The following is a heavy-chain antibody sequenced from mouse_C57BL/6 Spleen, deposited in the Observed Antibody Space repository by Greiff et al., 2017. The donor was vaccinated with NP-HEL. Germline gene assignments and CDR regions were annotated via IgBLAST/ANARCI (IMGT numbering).Heavy chain of an antibody. Sequence: QVQLQQSGAELARPGASVKLSCKASGYTFTSYGISWVKQRTGQGLEWIGEIYPRSGNTYYNEKFKGKATLTADKSSSTAYMELRSLTSEDSAVYFCARSGESTVVAEAMDYWGQGTSVTVSS. V-gene: IGHV1-81*01. D-gene: IGHD1-1*01. CDR3: ARSGESTVVAEAMDY. J-gene: IGHJ4*01. CDR2: IYPRSGNT. CDR1: GYTFTSYG.